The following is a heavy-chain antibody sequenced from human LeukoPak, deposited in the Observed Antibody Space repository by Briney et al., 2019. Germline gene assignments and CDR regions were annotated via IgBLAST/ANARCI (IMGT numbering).Heavy chain of an antibody. CDR2: INHSGST. J-gene: IGHJ4*02. V-gene: IGHV4-34*01. Sequence: SETLSLTCAVPGGSFSGYYWSWIRQPPGKGLEWIGEINHSGSTNYNPSLTSRVTITVDTSKTQFSLKLSSVTAADTAVYYCARGVPYYYDSSGYYRENFDYWGQGTLVTVSS. D-gene: IGHD3-22*01. CDR3: ARGVPYYYDSSGYYRENFDY. CDR1: GGSFSGYY.